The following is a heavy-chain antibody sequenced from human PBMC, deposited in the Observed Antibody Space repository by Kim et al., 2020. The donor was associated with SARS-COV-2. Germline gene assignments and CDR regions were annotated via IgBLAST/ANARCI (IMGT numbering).Heavy chain of an antibody. V-gene: IGHV3-30*18. CDR2: ISYDGSNK. D-gene: IGHD6-19*01. CDR3: AKDFRTQWLVSNYFDY. CDR1: GFTFSSYG. Sequence: GGSLRLSCAASGFTFSSYGMHWVRQAPGKGLEWVAVISYDGSNKYYADSVKGRFTISRDNSKNTLYLQMNSLRAEDTAVYYCAKDFRTQWLVSNYFDYWGQGTLVTVSS. J-gene: IGHJ4*02.